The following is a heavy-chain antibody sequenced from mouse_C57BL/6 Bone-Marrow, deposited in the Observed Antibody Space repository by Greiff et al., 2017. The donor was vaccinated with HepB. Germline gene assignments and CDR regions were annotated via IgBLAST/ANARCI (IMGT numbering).Heavy chain of an antibody. J-gene: IGHJ2*01. Sequence: VQLQQSGPELVKPGASVKISCKASGYSFTDYSMNWVKQSNGKSLEWIGVINPNYGTTSYNQKFKGKATVTVDQSSSTAYMQLNSLTSEDSAVYYCATTVGGGGYFDYWGQGTTLTVSS. D-gene: IGHD1-1*01. CDR2: INPNYGTT. CDR3: ATTVGGGGYFDY. CDR1: GYSFTDYS. V-gene: IGHV1-39*01.